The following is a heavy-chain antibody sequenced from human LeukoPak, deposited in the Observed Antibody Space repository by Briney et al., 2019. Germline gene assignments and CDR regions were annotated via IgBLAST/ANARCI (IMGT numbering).Heavy chain of an antibody. V-gene: IGHV1-24*01. D-gene: IGHD3-9*01. CDR1: GYTLTELS. Sequence: ASVKVSCEVSGYTLTELSMHWVRQAPGKGLEWMGGFVPEDGETIYAQKFQGRVTMTEDTSTDTAYMELSSLRSEDTAVYYCATANFDWLLLFDYWGQGTLVTVSS. J-gene: IGHJ4*02. CDR3: ATANFDWLLLFDY. CDR2: FVPEDGET.